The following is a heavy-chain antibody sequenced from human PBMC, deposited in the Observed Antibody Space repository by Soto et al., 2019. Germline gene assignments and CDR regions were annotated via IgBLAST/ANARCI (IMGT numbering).Heavy chain of an antibody. D-gene: IGHD5-18*01. V-gene: IGHV2-5*02. J-gene: IGHJ4*02. CDR2: IYWDDDE. CDR3: GHRPRGYRYHFDS. CDR1: GFSLTTRGVG. Sequence: QITLKESGPPLVKPTQTLTLTCTFSGFSLTTRGVGVGWIRQPPGKALEWLALIYWDDDEGYSPSLKSRLTLPKGTSKSQVLLTRSSMDPDNTPPSYYGHRPRGYRYHFDSWAQGTVVTVSS.